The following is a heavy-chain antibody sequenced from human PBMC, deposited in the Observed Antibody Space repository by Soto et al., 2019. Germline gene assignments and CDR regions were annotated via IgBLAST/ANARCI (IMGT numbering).Heavy chain of an antibody. D-gene: IGHD5-12*01. CDR3: ARKDVAFEY. V-gene: IGHV3-23*01. CDR1: GFTFKNYA. CDR2: IYGSGGST. Sequence: EVQLLESGGGLVQPGGSLRLSCAASGFTFKNYAMTWVRQAPGKGLEWVSLIYGSGGSTDYADSVKGRFTISRDNSKNMLYVQMNSLRDEDTAVYDCARKDVAFEYWGQGIPGTVSS. J-gene: IGHJ4*02.